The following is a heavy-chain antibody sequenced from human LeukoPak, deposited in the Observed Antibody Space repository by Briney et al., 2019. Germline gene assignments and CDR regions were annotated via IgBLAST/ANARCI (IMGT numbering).Heavy chain of an antibody. CDR1: GFTVSSNY. V-gene: IGHV3-53*01. Sequence: GGSLRLSCAASGFTVSSNYMSWVRQAPGKGLEWVSVIYSGGSTYYADSVKGRFTISRDNSKNTLYLQMNSLRAEDTAVYYCASNRGYSYADRFDYWGQGTLVTVSS. CDR3: ASNRGYSYADRFDY. J-gene: IGHJ4*02. CDR2: IYSGGST. D-gene: IGHD5-18*01.